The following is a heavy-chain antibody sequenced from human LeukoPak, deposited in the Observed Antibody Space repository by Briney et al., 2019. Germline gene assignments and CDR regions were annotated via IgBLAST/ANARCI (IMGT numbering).Heavy chain of an antibody. CDR1: GGSFSGYY. CDR2: INHSGST. V-gene: IGHV4-34*01. CDR3: AGLSGLYYDYYGMDV. J-gene: IGHJ6*02. D-gene: IGHD2-15*01. Sequence: SETLFLTCAVYGGSFSGYYWSWIRQPPGKGLEWIGEINHSGSTKYNPSLKSRVTISVDTSKNQSSLKLSSVTAADTAVYYCAGLSGLYYDYYGMDVWGQGTTVTVSS.